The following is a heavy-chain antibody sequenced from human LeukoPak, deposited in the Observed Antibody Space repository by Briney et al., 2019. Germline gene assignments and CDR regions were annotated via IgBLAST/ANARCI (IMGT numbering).Heavy chain of an antibody. D-gene: IGHD6-19*01. CDR3: ARVASVAGFDF. CDR1: GGSISSNRYY. Sequence: PSETLSLTCTVSGGSISSNRYYWGWIRQPPGRGLEWIGSIFYSGCTYYNPSLKSRVTISVDTSKNKFSLKMSSVTAADTAVYYCARVASVAGFDFWGQGTLVTVSS. V-gene: IGHV4-39*01. J-gene: IGHJ4*02. CDR2: IFYSGCT.